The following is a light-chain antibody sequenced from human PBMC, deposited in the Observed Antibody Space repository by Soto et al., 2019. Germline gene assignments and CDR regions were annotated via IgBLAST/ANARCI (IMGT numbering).Light chain of an antibody. Sequence: QSVLTQPPSASGTPRQRVTISCSGSSSNIGSNTVNWYQQLPGTAPKLLIYNNNQRPSGVPDRFSGSKSGTSASLAISGLQSEDEADYYCAAWDDSLNGVVFGGGTKLTVL. CDR2: NNN. V-gene: IGLV1-44*01. CDR1: SSNIGSNT. CDR3: AAWDDSLNGVV. J-gene: IGLJ2*01.